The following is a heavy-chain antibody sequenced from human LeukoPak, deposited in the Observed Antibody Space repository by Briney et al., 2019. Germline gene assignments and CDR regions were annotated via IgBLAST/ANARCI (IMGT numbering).Heavy chain of an antibody. CDR2: IKSKTHGGTP. CDR3: TTQRAIAGVDY. J-gene: IGHJ4*02. D-gene: IGHD6-19*01. V-gene: IGHV3-15*01. Sequence: GGSLRLSCAASGFAFSNYWMSWVRQSPGKGLEWVGHIKSKTHGGTPDYAAPVKDRFTVSRDDSKNTLYLQMNSLKTEDTAVYYCTTQRAIAGVDYWGQGTLVTVSS. CDR1: GFAFSNYW.